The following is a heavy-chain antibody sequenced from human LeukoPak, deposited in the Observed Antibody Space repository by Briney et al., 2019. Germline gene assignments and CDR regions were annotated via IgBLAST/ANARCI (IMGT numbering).Heavy chain of an antibody. Sequence: SVKVSCKASGGTFSSYAISWVRQAPGQGLEWMGRIIPIFGTANYAQKFQGRVTITTGESTSTAYMELSSLRSEDTAVYYCARDKYSSSSEPDYFDYWGQGTLVTVSS. V-gene: IGHV1-69*05. J-gene: IGHJ4*02. CDR3: ARDKYSSSSEPDYFDY. CDR2: IIPIFGTA. CDR1: GGTFSSYA. D-gene: IGHD6-6*01.